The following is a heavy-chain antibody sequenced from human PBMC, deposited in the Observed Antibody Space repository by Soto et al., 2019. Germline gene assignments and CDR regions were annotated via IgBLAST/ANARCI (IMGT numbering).Heavy chain of an antibody. Sequence: SQRLSSSASGVKFGDYGMHWVRQAPGKGPEWVSGITWNSGARDYAETVKGRFTISRDNAKNTLYLQMNSLRPEDTALYYCVKDGLASIFGLVYDGSTIWGHGTMVTVSS. CDR1: GVKFGDYG. V-gene: IGHV3-9*01. CDR3: VKDGLASIFGLVYDGSTI. D-gene: IGHD3-3*01. J-gene: IGHJ3*02. CDR2: ITWNSGAR.